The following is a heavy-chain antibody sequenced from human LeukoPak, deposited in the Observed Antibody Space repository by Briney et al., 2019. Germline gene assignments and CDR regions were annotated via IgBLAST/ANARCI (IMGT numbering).Heavy chain of an antibody. Sequence: ASVKVSCKASGYTFTSYDINWVRQATGQGLEWMGWMNPNSGNTGYAQKFQDRVTMTRDTPTSTVYMELSSLRSEDTAVYYCARGHSNSPFLYWGQGTLVTVSS. CDR3: ARGHSNSPFLY. CDR2: MNPNSGNT. J-gene: IGHJ4*02. D-gene: IGHD6-6*01. V-gene: IGHV1-8*01. CDR1: GYTFTSYD.